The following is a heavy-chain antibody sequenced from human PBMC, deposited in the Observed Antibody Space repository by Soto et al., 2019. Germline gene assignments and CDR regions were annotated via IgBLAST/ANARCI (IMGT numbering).Heavy chain of an antibody. J-gene: IGHJ4*02. CDR2: INQDGSEK. CDR1: GFTVSIYW. CDR3: ARGPGGSNDGTFNY. Sequence: EVQLVESGGGLVQPGGSLRLSCAASGFTVSIYWMKWVRQTPVKGLEWVANINQDGSEKNYVDSVRGQFTISRDNAKNSLYLQMSSLRAEDTAIYYCARGPGGSNDGTFNYWGQGALVTVSS. V-gene: IGHV3-7*05. D-gene: IGHD2-15*01.